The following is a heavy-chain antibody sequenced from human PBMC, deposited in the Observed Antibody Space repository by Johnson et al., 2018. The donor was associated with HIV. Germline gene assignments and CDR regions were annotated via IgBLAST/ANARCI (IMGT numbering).Heavy chain of an antibody. D-gene: IGHD6-25*01. CDR2: IWYDGSNK. CDR1: GFTFSSYG. CDR3: AKGGVAAAKGAFDI. V-gene: IGHV3-33*06. J-gene: IGHJ3*02. Sequence: VQVVESGGGVVQPGRSLRLSCAASGFTFSSYGMHWVRQAPGKGLEWVAVIWYDGSNKYYADSVKGRFTISRDNSKNTLYLQMNSLRTEDTALYYCAKGGVAAAKGAFDIWGQGTMVTVSS.